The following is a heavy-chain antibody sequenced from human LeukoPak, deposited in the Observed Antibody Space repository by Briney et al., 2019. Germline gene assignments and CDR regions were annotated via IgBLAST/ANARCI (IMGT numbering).Heavy chain of an antibody. CDR1: GFTFSSYE. CDR3: ARVSIYYGSGDYYMDV. CDR2: ISSSGSTI. D-gene: IGHD3-10*01. V-gene: IGHV3-48*03. Sequence: PGGSLRLSCAASGFTFSSYEMNWVRQAPGKGLEWVSYISSSGSTIYYADSVKGRFTISRDNAKNSLYLQMNSLRAEDTAVYYCARVSIYYGSGDYYMDVWGKGTTVTISS. J-gene: IGHJ6*03.